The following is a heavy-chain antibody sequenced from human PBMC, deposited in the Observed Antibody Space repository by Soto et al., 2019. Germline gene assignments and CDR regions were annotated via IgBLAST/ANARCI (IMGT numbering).Heavy chain of an antibody. D-gene: IGHD1-20*01. J-gene: IGHJ4*02. V-gene: IGHV3-7*01. CDR1: GFTFSNYW. CDR3: ARARYNWDPDFDY. Sequence: PVGSLRLSCAASGFTFSNYWMSWVRQAPGKGLEWVANIKQDGSEENYVDSVKGRFTISRDNARNSLYLQMNSLRAEDTAVYYCARARYNWDPDFDYWGQGTLVTSPQ. CDR2: IKQDGSEE.